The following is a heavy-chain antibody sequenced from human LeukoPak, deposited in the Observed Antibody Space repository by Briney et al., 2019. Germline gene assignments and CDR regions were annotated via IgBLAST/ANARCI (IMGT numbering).Heavy chain of an antibody. Sequence: WASVKVSCKASGYTFTNYGISWVRQAPGQGLEWMGWISAYNGNTNYAQKLQGRVTMTTDTSTSTAYMELRSLRSDDTAVYYCARVSIVGATQGWFDPWGQGTLVTVSS. V-gene: IGHV1-18*01. CDR2: ISAYNGNT. CDR1: GYTFTNYG. D-gene: IGHD1-26*01. CDR3: ARVSIVGATQGWFDP. J-gene: IGHJ5*02.